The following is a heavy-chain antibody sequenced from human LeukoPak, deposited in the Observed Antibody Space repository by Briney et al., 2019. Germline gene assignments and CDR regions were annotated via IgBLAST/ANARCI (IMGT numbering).Heavy chain of an antibody. J-gene: IGHJ4*02. V-gene: IGHV4-59*01. CDR3: ARGRKYSYGYRVNELGSGYFDN. CDR1: GGSISSYY. D-gene: IGHD5-18*01. Sequence: SETLSLTCTVSGGSISSYYWSWIRQPPGKGLEWIGYIYYSGSTNYNPSLKSPVTISVNTSKNQFSLKLSSVTAADTAVYYCARGRKYSYGYRVNELGSGYFDNWGQGTLVTVSS. CDR2: IYYSGST.